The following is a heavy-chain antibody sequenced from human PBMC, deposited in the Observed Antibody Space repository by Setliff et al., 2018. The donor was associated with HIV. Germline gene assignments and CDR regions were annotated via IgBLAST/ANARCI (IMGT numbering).Heavy chain of an antibody. CDR3: AREITNYFDY. Sequence: ASVKVSCKASGYTFNTYGISWVRQAPGQGPEWMGWISPYNGYTNYVQKLQGRVTMTTDTSTSIAYMELRSLKPDDTAVYYCAREITNYFDYWGQGTLVTVSS. V-gene: IGHV1-18*01. CDR2: ISPYNGYT. J-gene: IGHJ4*02. CDR1: GYTFNTYG. D-gene: IGHD3-16*01.